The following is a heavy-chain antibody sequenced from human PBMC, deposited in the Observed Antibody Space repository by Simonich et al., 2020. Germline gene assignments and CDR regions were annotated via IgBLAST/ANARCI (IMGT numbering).Heavy chain of an antibody. J-gene: IGHJ2*01. CDR2: MNIDGSST. V-gene: IGHV3-74*01. CDR3: AREAGDLWYFDL. Sequence: EVQLVESGGGLVQPGGSLRLSCAASGCTFSSYWMHLFHQALGKGGVLFSSMNIDGSSTSHADAGKGRFTISRDNAKNTLYLQMNSLRAEDTAVYYCAREAGDLWYFDLWGRGTLVTVSS. D-gene: IGHD7-27*01. CDR1: GCTFSSYW.